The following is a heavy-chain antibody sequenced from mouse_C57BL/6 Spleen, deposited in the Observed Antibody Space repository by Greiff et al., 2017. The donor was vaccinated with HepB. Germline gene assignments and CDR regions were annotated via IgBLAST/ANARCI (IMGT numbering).Heavy chain of an antibody. CDR3: AREGLRWYFDV. Sequence: EVQLQQSGPELVKPGASVKISCKASGYTFTDYYMNWVKQSHGKSLEWIGDINPNNGGTSYNQKFKGKATLTVDKSSSTAYMELRSLTSEDSAVYYCAREGLRWYFDVWGTGTTVTVSS. CDR2: INPNNGGT. V-gene: IGHV1-26*01. CDR1: GYTFTDYY. D-gene: IGHD1-1*01. J-gene: IGHJ1*03.